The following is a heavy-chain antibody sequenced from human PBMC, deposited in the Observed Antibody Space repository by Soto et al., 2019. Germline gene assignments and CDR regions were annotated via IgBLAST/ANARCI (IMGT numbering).Heavy chain of an antibody. CDR3: ARAYYYDSSGYTLRCYFDY. V-gene: IGHV1-18*01. J-gene: IGHJ4*02. D-gene: IGHD3-22*01. CDR2: ISAYNGNT. CDR1: GYTFTSYG. Sequence: ASVKVSCKASGYTFTSYGISWVRQAPGQGLEWMGWISAYNGNTNYAQKLQGRVTMTTDTSTSTAYMELRSLRSDDTAVYYCARAYYYDSSGYTLRCYFDYWGQGTLVTVSS.